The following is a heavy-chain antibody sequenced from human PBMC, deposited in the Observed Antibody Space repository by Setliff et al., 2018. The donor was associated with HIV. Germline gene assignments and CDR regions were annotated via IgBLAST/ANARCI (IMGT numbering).Heavy chain of an antibody. V-gene: IGHV4-39*07. CDR1: GGSISSSSYY. J-gene: IGHJ2*01. D-gene: IGHD1-26*01. Sequence: PSETLSLTCTVSGGSISSSSYYWGWIRQPQGKGLEWIGTIYHSGSTYYNPSLKSRVTISVDTSKNQFSLKLTSVTAADTALYYCARVPPFSGSNFSWYFDLWGRGTLVTVSS. CDR2: IYHSGST. CDR3: ARVPPFSGSNFSWYFDL.